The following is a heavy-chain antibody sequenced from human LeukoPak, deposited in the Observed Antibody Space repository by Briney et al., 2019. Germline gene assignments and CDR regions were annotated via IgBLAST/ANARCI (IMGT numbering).Heavy chain of an antibody. Sequence: GSLRLSCAASGFTFSTYDMSWVRQAPGKGLEWVSAISGSGGSTYYADSVKGRFTISRDNSKNTLYLQMNSLRAEDTAVYYCAKYDYPVAGPPFDYWGQGTLVTVSS. CDR2: ISGSGGST. D-gene: IGHD2-15*01. CDR1: GFTFSTYD. CDR3: AKYDYPVAGPPFDY. V-gene: IGHV3-23*01. J-gene: IGHJ4*02.